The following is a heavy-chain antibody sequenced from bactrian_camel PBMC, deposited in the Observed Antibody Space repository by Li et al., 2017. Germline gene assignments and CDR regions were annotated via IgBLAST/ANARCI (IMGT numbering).Heavy chain of an antibody. J-gene: IGHJ4*01. V-gene: IGHV3S55*01. D-gene: IGHD2*01. CDR3: ATDRPDTLLASAI. CDR1: RPMSETFC. CDR2: LRIYRTP. Sequence: HVQLVESGGDSVQAGGSLRLSCIPSRPMSETFCMGWFRQASGSECELVSMLRIYRTPYYADSVKGRFTISQDNAENTVYLQMNSLKSEDTALYYCATDRPDTLLASAIWGQGTQVTVS.